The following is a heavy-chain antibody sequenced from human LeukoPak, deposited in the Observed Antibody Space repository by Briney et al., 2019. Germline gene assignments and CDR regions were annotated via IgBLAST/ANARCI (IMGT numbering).Heavy chain of an antibody. D-gene: IGHD3-3*01. V-gene: IGHV7-4-1*02. Sequence: ASVKVSCKASGYTFTSYAMNWVRQAPGQGLEWMGWINTNTGNPTYAQGFTGRFVFSLDTSVSTAYLQISSLKAEDTAVYYCARDNVLRFLEWLYYFDYWGQGTLVTVSS. J-gene: IGHJ4*02. CDR1: GYTFTSYA. CDR3: ARDNVLRFLEWLYYFDY. CDR2: INTNTGNP.